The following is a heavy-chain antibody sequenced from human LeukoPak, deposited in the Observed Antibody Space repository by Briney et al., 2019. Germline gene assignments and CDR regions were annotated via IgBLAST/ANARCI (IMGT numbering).Heavy chain of an antibody. V-gene: IGHV4-39*07. CDR3: ARGRIAARPNVDY. J-gene: IGHJ4*02. Sequence: SETLSLTCTVSGGSISSGGYYWSWIRQPPGKGREWIGEINHSGSTNYNPSLKSRVTISVDTSKNQFSLKLSSVTAADTAVYYCARGRIAARPNVDYWGQGTLVTVSS. CDR1: GGSISSGGYY. D-gene: IGHD6-6*01. CDR2: INHSGST.